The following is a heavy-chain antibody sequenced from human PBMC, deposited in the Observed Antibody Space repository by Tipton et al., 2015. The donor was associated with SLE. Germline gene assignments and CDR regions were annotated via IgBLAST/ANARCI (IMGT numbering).Heavy chain of an antibody. Sequence: TLSLTCTVSGGSIRSGSYYWSWIRQPAGKGLEWIGRIYTSGNANYNPSLKSRVTISVDTSKNQFSLNLSSVTAADTAVYFCARESCNVGNCYFDYWGRGTLVTVSS. CDR1: GGSIRSGSYY. CDR3: ARESCNVGNCYFDY. J-gene: IGHJ4*02. V-gene: IGHV4-61*02. CDR2: IYTSGNA. D-gene: IGHD2-15*01.